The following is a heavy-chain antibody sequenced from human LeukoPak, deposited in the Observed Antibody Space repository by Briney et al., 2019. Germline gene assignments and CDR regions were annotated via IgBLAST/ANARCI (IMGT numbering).Heavy chain of an antibody. D-gene: IGHD3-10*01. V-gene: IGHV4-4*07. J-gene: IGHJ6*03. CDR3: ARQLYVSGSYYAPMDV. CDR1: GGSISSYY. CDR2: IYTSGST. Sequence: SETLSLTCTVSGGSISSYYWSWIRQPAGKGLEWIGRIYTSGSTNYNPSLKSRVTMSVDTSKNQFSLKLSSVTAADTAVYFCARQLYVSGSYYAPMDVWGKGTTVMISS.